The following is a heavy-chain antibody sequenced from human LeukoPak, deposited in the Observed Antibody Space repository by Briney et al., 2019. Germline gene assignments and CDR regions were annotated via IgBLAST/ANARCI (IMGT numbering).Heavy chain of an antibody. Sequence: GGSLRLSCAASGFTFDDYTMHWVRQAPGKGLEWVSLISWDGGSTYYADSVKGRFTISRDNAKNSLYLQMNSLRAEDTAVYYCARQDRMRAFDIWGQGTMVTVSS. CDR3: ARQDRMRAFDI. D-gene: IGHD1-14*01. V-gene: IGHV3-43*01. J-gene: IGHJ3*02. CDR1: GFTFDDYT. CDR2: ISWDGGST.